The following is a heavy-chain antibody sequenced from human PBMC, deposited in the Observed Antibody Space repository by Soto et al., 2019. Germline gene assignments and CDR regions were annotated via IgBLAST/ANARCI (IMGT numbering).Heavy chain of an antibody. J-gene: IGHJ4*02. D-gene: IGHD3-3*01. Sequence: PSETLSLTCAVSGYSISIGYYCGCIRQPPGKGLEWIGSIYHSGSTYYNPSLKSRVTISVDTSKNQFSLKLSSVTAADTAVYYCARVGYDFWSGYYTSYFDYWGQGTLVTVSS. CDR2: IYHSGST. CDR1: GYSISIGYY. V-gene: IGHV4-38-2*01. CDR3: ARVGYDFWSGYYTSYFDY.